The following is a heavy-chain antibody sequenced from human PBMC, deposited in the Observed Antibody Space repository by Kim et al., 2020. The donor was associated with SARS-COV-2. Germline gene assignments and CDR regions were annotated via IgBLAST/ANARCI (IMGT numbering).Heavy chain of an antibody. CDR2: IYYSGST. Sequence: SETLSLTCTVSGGSISSSSYYWGWIRQPPGNGLEWIGSIYYSGSTYYNPSLKSRVTISVDSSKNQFSLKLSSVTAADTAVYYCARLGVLPAAKWREHTDHDAFDIWGQGTMVTVSS. J-gene: IGHJ3*02. V-gene: IGHV4-39*01. CDR1: GGSISSSSYY. D-gene: IGHD2-2*01. CDR3: ARLGVLPAAKWREHTDHDAFDI.